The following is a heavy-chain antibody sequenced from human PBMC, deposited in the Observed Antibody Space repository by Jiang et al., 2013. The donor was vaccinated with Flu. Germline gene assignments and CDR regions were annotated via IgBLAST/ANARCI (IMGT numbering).Heavy chain of an antibody. CDR3: LVTTNGY. CDR2: XNPSGGST. Sequence: TNYYMHWVRQAPGQGLEWMGIXNPSGGSTSYAQKFQGRVTMTRDTSTSTVYMELSSLRSEDTAVYYCLVTTNGYWGQGTLVTVSS. J-gene: IGHJ4*02. CDR1: TNYY. D-gene: IGHD4-17*01. V-gene: IGHV1-46*01.